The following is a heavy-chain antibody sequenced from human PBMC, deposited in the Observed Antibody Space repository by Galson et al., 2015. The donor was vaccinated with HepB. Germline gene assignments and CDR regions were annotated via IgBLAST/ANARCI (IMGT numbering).Heavy chain of an antibody. CDR1: GGTFSSYT. V-gene: IGHV1-69*02. CDR3: AFFGGDTAMVSYGMDV. D-gene: IGHD5-18*01. Sequence: SVKVSCKASGGTFSSYTISWVRQAPGQGLEWMGRIIPILGIANYAQKFQGRVTITADKSTSTAYMELSSLRSEDTAVYYCAFFGGDTAMVSYGMDVWGQGTTVTVSS. CDR2: IIPILGIA. J-gene: IGHJ6*02.